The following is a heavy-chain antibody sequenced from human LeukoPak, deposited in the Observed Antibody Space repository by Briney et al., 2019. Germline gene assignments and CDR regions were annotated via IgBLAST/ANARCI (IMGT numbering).Heavy chain of an antibody. J-gene: IGHJ4*02. CDR2: IYYSGST. CDR1: VGSISSHY. Sequence: SETLSLTCTVSVGSISSHYWSWIRQPPGKGLEWSGYIYYSGSTNYNPSLKSRVTISVDTSKNQFSLKLSSVTAADTAVYYCARAGGYSYGSYDYWGQGTLVTVSS. V-gene: IGHV4-59*11. CDR3: ARAGGYSYGSYDY. D-gene: IGHD5-18*01.